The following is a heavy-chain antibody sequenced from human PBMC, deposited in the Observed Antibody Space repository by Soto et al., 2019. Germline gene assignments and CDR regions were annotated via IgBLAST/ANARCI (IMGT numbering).Heavy chain of an antibody. CDR3: ANMFYSSGWYYFDY. CDR1: GGTFSSYA. D-gene: IGHD6-19*01. J-gene: IGHJ4*02. CDR2: IIPIFGTT. V-gene: IGHV1-69*13. Sequence: GASVKVSCKASGGTFSSYAISWVRQAPGQGLEWMGGIIPIFGTTNYAQKFQGRVTITADESTSTAYMELSSLRSEDTAVYYCANMFYSSGWYYFDYWGQGTLVTVSS.